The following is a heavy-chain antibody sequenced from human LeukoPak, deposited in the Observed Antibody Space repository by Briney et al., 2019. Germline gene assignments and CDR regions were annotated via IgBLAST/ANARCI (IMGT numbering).Heavy chain of an antibody. CDR1: GGSFSGYY. CDR3: ARGDYGDPHNPYYFDY. D-gene: IGHD4-17*01. V-gene: IGHV4-34*01. J-gene: IGHJ4*02. Sequence: PSETLSLTCAVYGGSFSGYYWSWIRQPPGKGLEWIGEINHSGSTNYNPSLKSRVTISVDTSKNQFSLKLSSVTAADTAVYYCARGDYGDPHNPYYFDYWGQGTLVTVSS. CDR2: INHSGST.